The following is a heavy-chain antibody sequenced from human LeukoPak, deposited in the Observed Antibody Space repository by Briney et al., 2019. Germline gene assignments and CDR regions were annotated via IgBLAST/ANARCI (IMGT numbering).Heavy chain of an antibody. CDR2: IYTSGST. D-gene: IGHD6-13*01. V-gene: IGHV4-61*02. CDR3: ARRSGIAAAGTWYYYMDV. CDR1: GGSISSGSYY. Sequence: SETLSLTCTVSGGSISSGSYYWSWIRQPAGKGLEWIGRIYTSGSTNYNPSLKSRVTISVDTSKNQFSLKLSSVTAADTAVYYCARRSGIAAAGTWYYYMDVWGKGTTVTVSS. J-gene: IGHJ6*03.